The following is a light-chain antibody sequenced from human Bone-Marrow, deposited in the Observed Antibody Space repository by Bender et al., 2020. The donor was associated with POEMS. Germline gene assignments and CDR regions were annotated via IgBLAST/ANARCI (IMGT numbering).Light chain of an antibody. J-gene: IGLJ2*01. CDR1: DLGDKY. V-gene: IGLV3-1*01. Sequence: SYEVTQPTSVSVFPGQTASITCSGDDLGDKYVAWYQQKPGQSPVLVIYQDTKRPSGIPERFSGSNSGNTATLTISGTQAMDEADYYCQAWDTYSVIFGGGTKLTVL. CDR2: QDT. CDR3: QAWDTYSVI.